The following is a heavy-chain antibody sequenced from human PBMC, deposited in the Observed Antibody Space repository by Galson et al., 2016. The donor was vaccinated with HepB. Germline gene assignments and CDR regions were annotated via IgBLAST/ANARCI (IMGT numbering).Heavy chain of an antibody. Sequence: SLRLSCAASGFTFSGYWMHWVRQAPGKGLVWVSRINSDGSSTSYADSVKGRFIISRDNAKNTLYVQMNSLTAEDTAVYFCARGGPQWPTWYFDLWGRGTLVTVSS. V-gene: IGHV3-74*01. CDR2: INSDGSST. CDR1: GFTFSGYW. J-gene: IGHJ2*01. D-gene: IGHD1-14*01. CDR3: ARGGPQWPTWYFDL.